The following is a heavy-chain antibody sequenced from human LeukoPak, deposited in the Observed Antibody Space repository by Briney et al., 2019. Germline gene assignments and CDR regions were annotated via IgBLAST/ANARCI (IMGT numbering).Heavy chain of an antibody. D-gene: IGHD5-18*01. CDR3: ARSDSYGYSHYYYYMDV. V-gene: IGHV4-39*01. Sequence: SETLSLTCTVSGGSISSSSYYWGWIRQPPGKGLEWIGSIYYSGSTYYNPSLKSRVTISVDTSKSQFSLKLSSVTAADTAVYYCARSDSYGYSHYYYYMDVWGKGTTVTVSS. CDR2: IYYSGST. J-gene: IGHJ6*03. CDR1: GGSISSSSYY.